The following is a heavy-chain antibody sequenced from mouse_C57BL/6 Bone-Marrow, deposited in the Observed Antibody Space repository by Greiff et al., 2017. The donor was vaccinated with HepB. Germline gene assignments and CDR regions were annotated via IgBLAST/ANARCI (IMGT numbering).Heavy chain of an antibody. J-gene: IGHJ3*01. CDR3: AKREGGNYFAY. CDR2: IWGDGSK. V-gene: IGHV2-3*01. CDR1: GFSLTSYG. D-gene: IGHD2-1*01. Sequence: VQLQESGPGLVAPSQSLSITCTVSGFSLTSYGVSWVRQPPGKGLEWLGVIWGDGSKNYHSALITRLSISKDNSKSQVFLKLNSLQTEDTATYYCAKREGGNYFAYWGQGTLVTVSA.